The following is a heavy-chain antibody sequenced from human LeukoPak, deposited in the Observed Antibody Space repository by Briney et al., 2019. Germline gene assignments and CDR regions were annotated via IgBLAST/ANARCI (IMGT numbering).Heavy chain of an antibody. CDR3: ARQVGATTEVDY. D-gene: IGHD1-26*01. Sequence: GESLKISCKGSGYKFTNFWIGWVRQMPGKGLEWMGIIYPGDSDTRYSPSFQGQVTISADRSISTAYLQWSSLKASDTAMYYCARQVGATTEVDYWGQGTLVTVSS. J-gene: IGHJ4*02. V-gene: IGHV5-51*01. CDR2: IYPGDSDT. CDR1: GYKFTNFW.